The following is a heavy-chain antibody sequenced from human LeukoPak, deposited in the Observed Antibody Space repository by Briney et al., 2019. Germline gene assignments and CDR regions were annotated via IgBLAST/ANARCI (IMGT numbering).Heavy chain of an antibody. Sequence: PGGSLRLSCAASGFTFSSYWMSWVRQAPGKGLEWVANIKQDGSEKYYVDSVKGRFTISRDNAKNSLYLQMNSLRAEDTAVYYCARSEGGYCSSTSCYPFRYYYYYMDVWGKGTTVTVSS. CDR2: IKQDGSEK. V-gene: IGHV3-7*01. CDR3: ARSEGGYCSSTSCYPFRYYYYYMDV. J-gene: IGHJ6*03. CDR1: GFTFSSYW. D-gene: IGHD2-2*01.